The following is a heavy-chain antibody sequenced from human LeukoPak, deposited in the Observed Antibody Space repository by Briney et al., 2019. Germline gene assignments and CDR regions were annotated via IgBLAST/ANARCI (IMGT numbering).Heavy chain of an antibody. CDR2: IYYSGST. J-gene: IGHJ4*01. CDR1: GGSISSSSYY. Sequence: SETLSLTCTVSGGSISSSSYYWGWIRQPPGKGLEWIGGIYYSGSTYYNPSLKSRVTISVDTSKNQFSLKLTSVTAADTAVYYCARAPGTTFDYWGHGNMVTVSS. D-gene: IGHD4-17*01. V-gene: IGHV4-39*01. CDR3: ARAPGTTFDY.